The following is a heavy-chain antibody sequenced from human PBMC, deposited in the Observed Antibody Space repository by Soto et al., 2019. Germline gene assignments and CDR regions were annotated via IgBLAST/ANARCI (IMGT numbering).Heavy chain of an antibody. V-gene: IGHV3-23*01. CDR2: ITDSGSTP. Sequence: PGGSLRLSCAASGFTFSNFAMSWVRQAPGKGLEWVSAITDSGSTPYYADSVKGRFTISRDNSMNTVYLQMSSLRAEDTAVYYCAKESETSGSPRFITIDSWGQGTLVTVSS. J-gene: IGHJ4*02. D-gene: IGHD3-10*01. CDR3: AKESETSGSPRFITIDS. CDR1: GFTFSNFA.